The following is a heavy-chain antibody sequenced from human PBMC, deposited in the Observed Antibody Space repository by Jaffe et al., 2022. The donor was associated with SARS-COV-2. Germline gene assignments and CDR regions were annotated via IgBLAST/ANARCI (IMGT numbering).Heavy chain of an antibody. D-gene: IGHD6-6*01. V-gene: IGHV3-74*01. CDR2: IHSDGSDT. CDR3: ARESQLGGPFDY. CDR1: GFTFSSYW. Sequence: EVHLVESGGGLVQPGGSLRLSCAASGFTFSSYWMHWVRQAPGKGLVWVSNIHSDGSDTNYADSVRGRFTISRDNAKNTLYLQMNSLTAEDTAVYYCARESQLGGPFDYWGQGTLVSVSS. J-gene: IGHJ4*02.